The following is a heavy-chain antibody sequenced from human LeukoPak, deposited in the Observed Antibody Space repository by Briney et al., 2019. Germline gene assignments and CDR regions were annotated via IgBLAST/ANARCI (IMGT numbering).Heavy chain of an antibody. V-gene: IGHV1-2*02. D-gene: IGHD5-18*01. CDR3: ARGGYSYGYMGYFDY. CDR1: GYTFTGYY. CDR2: INPNSGDT. Sequence: ASVKVSCKASGYTFTGYYMQWVRQAPGQGFEWMGWINPNSGDTNYAQNFQGRVTMTRDTSISTVYMELSRLRYDDTAVYYCARGGYSYGYMGYFDYWGQGTLVTVSS. J-gene: IGHJ4*02.